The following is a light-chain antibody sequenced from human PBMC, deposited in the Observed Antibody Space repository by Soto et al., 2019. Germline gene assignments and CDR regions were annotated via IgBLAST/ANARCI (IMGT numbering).Light chain of an antibody. CDR2: DVS. V-gene: IGLV2-14*01. CDR3: SSYTSSSKVV. J-gene: IGLJ2*01. CDR1: SSDVGGYNY. Sequence: QSALTQPASVSGSPGQSITISCTGTSSDVGGYNYVSWYQQHPGKAPKLMIYDVSNRPSGVSNRFSGSKSGNTASLTISGLQAEDEADYYCSSYTSSSKVVFGGWTKVTVL.